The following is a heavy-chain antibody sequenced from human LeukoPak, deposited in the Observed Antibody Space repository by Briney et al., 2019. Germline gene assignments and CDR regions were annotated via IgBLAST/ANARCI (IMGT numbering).Heavy chain of an antibody. CDR2: ISGSGGST. Sequence: PGRSLRLSCAASGFTFSSYAMSWVRQAPGKGLEWVSAISGSGGSTYYADSVKGRFTISRDNSKNTLYLQMNSLRAEDTAVYYCAKVTYCTNGVCYSSVPYYFDYWGQGTLVTVSS. CDR1: GFTFSSYA. V-gene: IGHV3-23*01. D-gene: IGHD2-8*01. J-gene: IGHJ4*02. CDR3: AKVTYCTNGVCYSSVPYYFDY.